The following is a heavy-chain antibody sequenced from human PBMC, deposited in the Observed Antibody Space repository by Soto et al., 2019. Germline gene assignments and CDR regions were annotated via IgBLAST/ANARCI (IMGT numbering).Heavy chain of an antibody. D-gene: IGHD2-21*01. CDR3: ARDPLIGNPDYALDV. Sequence: PGGSLRLSCAASGFTFSSFWMHWVRQAPGKGLVWVSRINNDGSGTAYADSVKGRFTISRDNAKSTLYLQVTSLRAEDTAVYYCARDPLIGNPDYALDVWGPGTTVTVSS. CDR2: INNDGSGT. V-gene: IGHV3-74*01. CDR1: GFTFSSFW. J-gene: IGHJ6*02.